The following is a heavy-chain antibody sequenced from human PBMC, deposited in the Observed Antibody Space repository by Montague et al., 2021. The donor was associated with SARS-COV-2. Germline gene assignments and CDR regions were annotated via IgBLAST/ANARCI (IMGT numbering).Heavy chain of an antibody. V-gene: IGHV4-39*02. Sequence: SETLSLTCTVSGGSFSSSNYYWGWIRQPPGKGLEWIGSLYYGGSTCYKPSLKSRFTIPVDASKNHLSLNLTSVTAADTAVYYCARHTDVSGWYDDAFDVWGPGTTVIVSS. CDR3: ARHTDVSGWYDDAFDV. CDR2: LYYGGST. D-gene: IGHD6-19*01. CDR1: GGSFSSSNYY. J-gene: IGHJ3*01.